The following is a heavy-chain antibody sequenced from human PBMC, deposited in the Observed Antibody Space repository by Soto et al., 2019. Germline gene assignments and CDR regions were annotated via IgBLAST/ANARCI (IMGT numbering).Heavy chain of an antibody. Sequence: SETLSRTCAVSGGSVSVDSYYWAWIRQPPGKGLEWIATIHYRGSTYYADSVEDRFTISRDNSKNTLFLQMGSLRPEDTAIYYCVKQAHRLDGVAFDYWGQGTQVTVSS. CDR1: GGSVSVDSYY. CDR2: IHYRGST. J-gene: IGHJ4*02. CDR3: VKQAHRLDGVAFDY. V-gene: IGHV4-39*07. D-gene: IGHD3-16*01.